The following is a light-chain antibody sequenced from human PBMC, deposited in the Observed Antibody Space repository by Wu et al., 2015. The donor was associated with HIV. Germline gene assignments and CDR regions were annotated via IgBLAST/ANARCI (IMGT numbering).Light chain of an antibody. Sequence: DTQMTQSPSSLSASVGDRVTITCRASQNIITFLNWYQQKPGKAPELLIYASSYLQSGVPSRFSGSGSGTDFSLTISNLQAEDIATCYCQQSHGIPRTFGQGTKVEI. J-gene: IGKJ1*01. CDR1: QNIITF. CDR2: ASS. V-gene: IGKV1-39*01. CDR3: QQSHGIPRT.